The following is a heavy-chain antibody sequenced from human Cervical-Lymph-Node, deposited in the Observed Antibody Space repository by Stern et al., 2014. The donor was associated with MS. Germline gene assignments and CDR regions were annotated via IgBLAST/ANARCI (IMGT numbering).Heavy chain of an antibody. CDR3: ARATDL. V-gene: IGHV4-59*01. CDR2: IYYRGNT. Sequence: VQLVESGPGLLRPSETLSLTCTVSGASITSYYWSWIRQPPGKGLEWIGYIYYRGNTNYNASLKGRVAISISTSKTQFSLRLSSVTAADTAVYYCARATDLWGQGTLVTVSS. J-gene: IGHJ5*02. CDR1: GASITSYY.